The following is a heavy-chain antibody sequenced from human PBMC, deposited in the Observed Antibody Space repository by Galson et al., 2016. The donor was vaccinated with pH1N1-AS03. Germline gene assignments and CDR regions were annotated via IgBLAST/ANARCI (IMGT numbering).Heavy chain of an antibody. CDR3: VTGGNNFGHEY. CDR1: GFTFNNTW. Sequence: SLRLSCAGSGFTFNNTWISWVRQAPGEGLEWVGRIKSKTDGGTTEYAAPVKGRFTISRDDSRGTLHLQMNSLKTEDSALYYCVTGGNNFGHEYWGQGTLVTVSS. CDR2: IKSKTDGGTT. J-gene: IGHJ4*01. V-gene: IGHV3-15*01. D-gene: IGHD5-18*01.